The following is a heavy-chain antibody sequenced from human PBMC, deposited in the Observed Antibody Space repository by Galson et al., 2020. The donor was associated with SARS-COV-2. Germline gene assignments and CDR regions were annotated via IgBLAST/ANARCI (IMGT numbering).Heavy chain of an antibody. V-gene: IGHV5-10-1*01. D-gene: IGHD2-15*01. CDR2: IDPSDSYT. Sequence: KIGESLKISCKGSGYSFTSYWISWVRQMPGKGLEWMGRIDPSDSYTHYSPSFQGHVTISADKSISTAYLQWSSLKASDTAMYYCARNPVYCSGGSCYIWFDPWGQGTLVTVSS. CDR1: GYSFTSYW. J-gene: IGHJ5*02. CDR3: ARNPVYCSGGSCYIWFDP.